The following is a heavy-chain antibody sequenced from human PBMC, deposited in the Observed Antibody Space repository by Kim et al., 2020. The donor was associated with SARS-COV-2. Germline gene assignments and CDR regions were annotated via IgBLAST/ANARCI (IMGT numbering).Heavy chain of an antibody. V-gene: IGHV3-23*01. CDR3: AKNVHITSVTFLWYFDL. J-gene: IGHJ2*01. CDR1: RFTFSSSA. CDR2: IFGSGHGT. Sequence: GGSLRLSCSASRFTFSSSAMTWVRQAPGKGLEWVSSIFGSGHGTYYADSVKGRFITSGDNSKNTLYLQMTNLRADDTAVYYCAKNVHITSVTFLWYFDLWGRGT. D-gene: IGHD2-2*01.